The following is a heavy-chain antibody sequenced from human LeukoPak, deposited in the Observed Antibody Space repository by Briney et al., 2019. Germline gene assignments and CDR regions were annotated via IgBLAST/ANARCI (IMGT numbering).Heavy chain of an antibody. J-gene: IGHJ6*03. V-gene: IGHV4-34*01. CDR1: GGSFSGYY. CDR3: ARELYDSSGYYYYYYYMDV. CDR2: INHSGST. Sequence: SETLSLTCAVYGGSFSGYYWSWIRQPPGKGLEWIGEINHSGSTNYNPSLKSRVTISVDTSKNQFSLKLSSVTAADTAVYYCARELYDSSGYYYYYYYMDVWGKGTTVTVSS. D-gene: IGHD3-22*01.